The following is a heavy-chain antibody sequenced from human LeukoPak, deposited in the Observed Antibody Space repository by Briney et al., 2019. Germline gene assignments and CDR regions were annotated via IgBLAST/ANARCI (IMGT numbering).Heavy chain of an antibody. CDR2: INAGNGNT. V-gene: IGHV1-3*01. CDR3: AREDDSSGYYVGY. CDR1: GYTFTSYA. J-gene: IGHJ4*02. Sequence: ASVKVSCKASGYTFTSYAMHWVRQAPGQRLEWMGWINAGNGNTKYSQKFQGRVTITRDTSASTAYMELSSLRSEDTAVYYCAREDDSSGYYVGYWGQGTPVIVFS. D-gene: IGHD3-22*01.